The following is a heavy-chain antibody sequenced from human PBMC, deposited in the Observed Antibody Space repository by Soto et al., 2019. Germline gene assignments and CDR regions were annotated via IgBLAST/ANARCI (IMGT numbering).Heavy chain of an antibody. CDR2: IYHSGST. Sequence: QLQLQESGSGLVKPSQTLSLTCAVSGGSISSGGYSWSWIRQPPGKGLEWIGYIYHSGSTYYNPAPXSXITISVDRSKNQFSLKLSSVPAADTAVYYCARVPGPWGQGTLVTVSS. CDR1: GGSISSGGYS. CDR3: ARVPGP. J-gene: IGHJ5*02. V-gene: IGHV4-30-2*01. D-gene: IGHD3-10*01.